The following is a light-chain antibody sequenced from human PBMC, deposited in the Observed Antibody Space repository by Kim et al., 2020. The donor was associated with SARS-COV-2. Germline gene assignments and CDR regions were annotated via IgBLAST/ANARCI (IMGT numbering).Light chain of an antibody. J-gene: IGLJ1*01. CDR2: GVS. CDR3: NSFAGSATYV. V-gene: IGLV2-14*03. CDR1: SSDVGGYNS. Sequence: GQSITISCTGTSSDVGGYNSVSWYQQLTGKAPKVIIYGVSHRPSGVSDRFSGSKSGNTASLTISGLQAEDESDYYCNSFAGSATYVFGTGTKVTVL.